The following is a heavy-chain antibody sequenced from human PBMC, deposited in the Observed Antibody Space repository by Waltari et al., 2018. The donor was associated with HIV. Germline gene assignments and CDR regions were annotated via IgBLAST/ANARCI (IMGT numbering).Heavy chain of an antibody. Sequence: QVQLQESGPGLVKPSQTMSLTCTVPGGSIIRVASSWRWIPPPPGTGLEWIGYIYYSGSTYYNPSLKSRVTISVDTSKNQFSLKLSSVTAADTAVYYCARGYGSGSSDYYYYGMDVWGQGTTVTVSS. CDR1: GGSIIRVASS. V-gene: IGHV4-30-4*01. J-gene: IGHJ6*02. D-gene: IGHD3-10*01. CDR3: ARGYGSGSSDYYYYGMDV. CDR2: IYYSGST.